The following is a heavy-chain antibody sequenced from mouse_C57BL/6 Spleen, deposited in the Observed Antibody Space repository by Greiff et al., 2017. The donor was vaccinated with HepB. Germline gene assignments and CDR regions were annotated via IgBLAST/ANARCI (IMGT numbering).Heavy chain of an antibody. CDR3: ARDRGDYAMDY. Sequence: DVQLVESGGGLVKPGGSLKLSCAASGFTFSSYAMSWVRQTPEKRLEWVATISDGGSYTYYPDNVKGRFTISRDNAKNNLYLQMSHLKSEDTAMYYCARDRGDYAMDYWGQGTSVTVSS. J-gene: IGHJ4*01. CDR2: ISDGGSYT. D-gene: IGHD3-1*01. V-gene: IGHV5-4*01. CDR1: GFTFSSYA.